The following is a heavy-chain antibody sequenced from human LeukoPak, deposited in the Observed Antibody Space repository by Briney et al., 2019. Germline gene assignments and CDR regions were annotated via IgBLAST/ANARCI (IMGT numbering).Heavy chain of an antibody. Sequence: SETLSLTCAVYGGSFSGYYWSWIRQPPGKGLEWIGEINHSGTTNYNPSLKSRVTLSVDTSKNQFSLKLSSVTAADTAVYYCARDQEACGMDVWGQGTTVTVSS. D-gene: IGHD2-2*01. J-gene: IGHJ6*02. CDR3: ARDQEACGMDV. CDR2: INHSGTT. CDR1: GGSFSGYY. V-gene: IGHV4-34*01.